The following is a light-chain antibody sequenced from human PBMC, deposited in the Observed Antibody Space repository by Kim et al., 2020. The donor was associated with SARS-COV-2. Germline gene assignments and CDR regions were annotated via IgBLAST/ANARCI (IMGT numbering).Light chain of an antibody. Sequence: ASPGERATRSCRASQIVSSNLAWYQQKPGQAPRLLIYGASTRATGIQAKFSGSGSGTEFTLTISSLQSEDFAVYYCQQYNNWPLYTFGQGTKLEI. CDR2: GAS. CDR1: QIVSSN. V-gene: IGKV3-15*01. J-gene: IGKJ2*01. CDR3: QQYNNWPLYT.